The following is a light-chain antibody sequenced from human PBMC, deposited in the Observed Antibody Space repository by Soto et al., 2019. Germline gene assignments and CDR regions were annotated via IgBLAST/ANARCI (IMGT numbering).Light chain of an antibody. Sequence: MPKSPCPLPASVIYIVTSTCRACQSISTWLAWYQQKPGKAPNLLIYKASYLASGVPSRFSGGGSGTEFTLTISSLQPDDFATYYCQHYNSYSEAFGQGTIVDI. CDR3: QHYNSYSEA. CDR2: KAS. V-gene: IGKV1-5*03. J-gene: IGKJ1*01. CDR1: QSISTW.